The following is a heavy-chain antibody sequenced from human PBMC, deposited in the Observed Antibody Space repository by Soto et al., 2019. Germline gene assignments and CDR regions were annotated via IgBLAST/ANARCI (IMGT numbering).Heavy chain of an antibody. D-gene: IGHD3-10*01. CDR2: IKQDGSDK. Sequence: EVQLVESGGGLVQPGGSLRLSCAASGFTFSSYWMTWVRQAPGKGLECVANIKQDGSDKYYVDSVKGRFTISRDNAKNSLYLQMNSLRVEGTAVYYCARQTRAPESWGQGTLVTVSS. CDR3: ARQTRAPES. J-gene: IGHJ4*02. V-gene: IGHV3-7*03. CDR1: GFTFSSYW.